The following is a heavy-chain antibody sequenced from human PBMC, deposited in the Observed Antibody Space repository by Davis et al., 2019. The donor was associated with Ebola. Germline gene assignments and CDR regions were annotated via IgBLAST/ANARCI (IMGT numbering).Heavy chain of an antibody. D-gene: IGHD3-3*01. V-gene: IGHV3-7*01. J-gene: IGHJ6*02. CDR3: ARDRSRFYV. CDR1: GFTFSSYW. Sequence: GESLKISCAASGFTFSSYWMSWVRQAPGKGLEWVANIKQDGSEKYYVDSVKGRFTISRDNVKNSLYLQMNSLRAEDTAVYYCARDRSRFYVWGQGTTVTVSS. CDR2: IKQDGSEK.